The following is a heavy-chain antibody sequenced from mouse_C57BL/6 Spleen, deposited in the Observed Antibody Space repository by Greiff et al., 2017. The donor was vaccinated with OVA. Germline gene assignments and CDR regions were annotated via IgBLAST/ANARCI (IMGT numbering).Heavy chain of an antibody. V-gene: IGHV1-84*01. CDR2: IYPGSGNT. CDR3: ARDDYDAMDY. Sequence: LQESGPELVKPGASVKISCKASGYTFTDYYINWVKQRPGQGLEWIGWIYPGSGNTKYNEKFKGKATLTVDTSSSTAYMQLSSLTSEDSAVXFGARDDYDAMDYWGQGTSVTVSS. J-gene: IGHJ4*01. CDR1: GYTFTDYY.